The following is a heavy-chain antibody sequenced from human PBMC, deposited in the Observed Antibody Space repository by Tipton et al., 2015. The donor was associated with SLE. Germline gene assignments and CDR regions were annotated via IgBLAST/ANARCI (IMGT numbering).Heavy chain of an antibody. D-gene: IGHD6-19*01. Sequence: TLSLTCAVSGYSISSSYYWGWIRPPPGKGLEWIGSFAHSGSSFYNPSLKSRVSISADTSKNQFSLNLSSVTAADTAVYYCARHQSSGPEPYYWGQGTLVTVSS. CDR3: ARHQSSGPEPYY. J-gene: IGHJ4*02. V-gene: IGHV4-38-2*01. CDR1: GYSISSSYY. CDR2: FAHSGSS.